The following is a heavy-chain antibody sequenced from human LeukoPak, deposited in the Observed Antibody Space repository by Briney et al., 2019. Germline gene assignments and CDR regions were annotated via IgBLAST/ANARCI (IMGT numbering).Heavy chain of an antibody. J-gene: IGHJ1*01. CDR1: GFTFSSYA. CDR2: ISGSGGST. CDR3: AKDLGGSYYYAYFQH. Sequence: GGSLRLSCAASGFTFSSYAMSWVRQAPGKGLEWVSAISGSGGSTYYADSVKGRFTISRDNSKNTLYLQMNSLRAEDTAVYYCAKDLGGSYYYAYFQHWGQGTLVTVSS. D-gene: IGHD1-26*01. V-gene: IGHV3-23*01.